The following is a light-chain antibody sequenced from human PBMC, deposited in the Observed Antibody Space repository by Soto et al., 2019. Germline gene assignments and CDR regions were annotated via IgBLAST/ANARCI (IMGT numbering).Light chain of an antibody. CDR2: DAS. V-gene: IGKV1-12*01. CDR1: QDVGKW. Sequence: DIHMTQSPPSVPASVGDRVTITCRASQDVGKWLAWYQQKPGKAPTLLIHDASNRATGIPDRFSGSGSGTDFTLTIRSLEPEDLALYDCKKRSNWNRTLGKGTKV. J-gene: IGKJ1*01. CDR3: KKRSNWNRT.